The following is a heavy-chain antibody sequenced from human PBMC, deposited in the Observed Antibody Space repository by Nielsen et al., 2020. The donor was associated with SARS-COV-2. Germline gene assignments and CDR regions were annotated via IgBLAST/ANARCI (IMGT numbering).Heavy chain of an antibody. J-gene: IGHJ3*01. CDR1: GGSISSESFY. CDR3: AREEAYCTGDCPRDAFAV. Sequence: SETLSLTCTVSGGSISSESFYWNWIRQPAGKGLEWIGRIHSSGSTNYNPSLRSRATISLDPSKSQFSLKLSSVTATDTAVYYCAREEAYCTGDCPRDAFAVWGQGTLVTVSS. D-gene: IGHD2-8*02. CDR2: IHSSGST. V-gene: IGHV4-61*02.